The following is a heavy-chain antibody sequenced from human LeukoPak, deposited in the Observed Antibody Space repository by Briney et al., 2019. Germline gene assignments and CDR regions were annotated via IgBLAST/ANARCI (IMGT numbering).Heavy chain of an antibody. D-gene: IGHD5-18*01. Sequence: GASVKVSCKASGGTFSSYAISWVRQAPGQGLEWMGGIIPIFGTANYAQKFQGRVTITADESTSTAYMELSSPRSEDTTVYYCARGRYSYGIDYWGQGTLVTVSS. V-gene: IGHV1-69*13. CDR2: IIPIFGTA. J-gene: IGHJ4*02. CDR1: GGTFSSYA. CDR3: ARGRYSYGIDY.